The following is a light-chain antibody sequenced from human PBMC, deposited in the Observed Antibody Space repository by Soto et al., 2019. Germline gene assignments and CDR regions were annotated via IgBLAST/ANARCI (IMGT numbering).Light chain of an antibody. CDR2: KAS. J-gene: IGKJ4*01. V-gene: IGKV1-5*03. CDR1: QTISSW. Sequence: DIQMTQYPSYLPASVGDRVTITCRASQTISSWLAWYQQKPGRAPKLLIYKASTLKSGVPSRFSGSGSGTEFTLTISSLQSEDFAVYCCQQYDKWPPTFGGGTKVDNK. CDR3: QQYDKWPPT.